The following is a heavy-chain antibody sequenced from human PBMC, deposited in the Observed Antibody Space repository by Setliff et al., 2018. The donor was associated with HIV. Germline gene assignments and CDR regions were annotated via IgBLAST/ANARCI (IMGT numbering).Heavy chain of an antibody. CDR1: GYTFTNYY. CDR2: IYPGGARR. CDR3: AREGMAVSLEDLAYYLYNGMDV. Sequence: ASVKVSCKASGYTFTNYYMHWVRQAPGQGLEWMGVIYPGGARRSYAQKFQGRVTMTGDTSTSTVYMELRSLRSDDTAVYYCAREGMAVSLEDLAYYLYNGMDVWGQGTTVTVSS. D-gene: IGHD6-19*01. V-gene: IGHV1-46*01. J-gene: IGHJ6*02.